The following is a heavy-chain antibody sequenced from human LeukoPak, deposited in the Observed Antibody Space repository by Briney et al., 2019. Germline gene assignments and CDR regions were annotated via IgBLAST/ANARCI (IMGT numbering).Heavy chain of an antibody. CDR1: GGSISSYY. D-gene: IGHD6-13*01. Sequence: MSSETLSLTCTVSGGSISSYYWTWIRQPPGKGLEWIGYFYYGGDTKYSPSLKSRVTISIDTSKNQFSLKLSSVTAADTAVYYCARSGHTSSWYHSAYYYGMDVWGQGTTVTVSS. CDR2: FYYGGDT. J-gene: IGHJ6*02. V-gene: IGHV4-59*01. CDR3: ARSGHTSSWYHSAYYYGMDV.